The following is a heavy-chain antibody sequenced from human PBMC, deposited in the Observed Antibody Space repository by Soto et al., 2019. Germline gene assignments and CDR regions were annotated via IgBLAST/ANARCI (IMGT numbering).Heavy chain of an antibody. Sequence: QVQLVESGGGVVQPGRSLRLSCAASGFTFSNYGMHWVRQAPGKGPEWVTIISHDGNNKFYADSVKGRFTISRDDSKSTPYLQMDSLSAEDTAVYYCAKDVYFGSTGCPRKIVHYWGQGTLVTVSS. D-gene: IGHD2-2*01. V-gene: IGHV3-30*18. CDR2: ISHDGNNK. CDR1: GFTFSNYG. J-gene: IGHJ4*02. CDR3: AKDVYFGSTGCPRKIVHY.